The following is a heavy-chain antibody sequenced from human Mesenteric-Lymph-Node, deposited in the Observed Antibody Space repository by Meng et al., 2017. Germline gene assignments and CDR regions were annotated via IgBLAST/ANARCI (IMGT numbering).Heavy chain of an antibody. CDR3: ARVGDGYDSVVY. Sequence: GGSLRLSCAASGFTFSNFWMHWVRQAPGKGLVWVSRINSDGSSTSYADSVKGRFTISRDNAKNTLHLQLNSLRADDTAVYYCARVGDGYDSVVYWGQGTVVTVSS. V-gene: IGHV3-74*01. CDR1: GFTFSNFW. J-gene: IGHJ4*02. CDR2: INSDGSST. D-gene: IGHD5-24*01.